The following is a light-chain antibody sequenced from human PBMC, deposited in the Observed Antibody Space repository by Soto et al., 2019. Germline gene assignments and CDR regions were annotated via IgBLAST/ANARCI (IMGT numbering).Light chain of an antibody. J-gene: IGKJ3*01. CDR1: QSISNY. Sequence: DIQMTQSPSSLSASVGDRVTITCRSSQSISNYLNWYQQKPGKAPKLLIYAASRLQSGVPSTFSGSGSGTDFTLTISSLQPEDFATYYCQQSYSTPFTFGPGTKVDI. V-gene: IGKV1-39*01. CDR3: QQSYSTPFT. CDR2: AAS.